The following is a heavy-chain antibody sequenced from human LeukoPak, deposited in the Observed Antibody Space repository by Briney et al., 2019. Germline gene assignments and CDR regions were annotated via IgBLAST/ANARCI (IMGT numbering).Heavy chain of an antibody. CDR3: ARDMDSSTVGYYYYGMDV. CDR2: IYYSGGA. D-gene: IGHD2-2*01. CDR1: GGSISSSSYY. J-gene: IGHJ6*02. Sequence: SETLSLICTVSGGSISSSSYYWGWIRQPPGKGLEWIGSIYYSGGAYYNPSLKSRVTISVDTSKNQFSLKLSSVTAADTAVYYCARDMDSSTVGYYYYGMDVWGQGTTVTVSS. V-gene: IGHV4-39*02.